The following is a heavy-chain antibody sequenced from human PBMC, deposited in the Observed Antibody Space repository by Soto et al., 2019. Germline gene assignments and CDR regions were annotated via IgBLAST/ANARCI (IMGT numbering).Heavy chain of an antibody. V-gene: IGHV3-23*01. CDR2: ISGGGDNT. CDR3: ARDLGTNAFDI. J-gene: IGHJ3*02. Sequence: LRLSCAASGFTFISYAMSWVRQAPGKGLEWVSDISGGGDNTYYADSVKGRFTISRDNAKNTLFLQMNSLRAEDTAVYYCARDLGTNAFDIWGQGTMVTVSS. CDR1: GFTFISYA.